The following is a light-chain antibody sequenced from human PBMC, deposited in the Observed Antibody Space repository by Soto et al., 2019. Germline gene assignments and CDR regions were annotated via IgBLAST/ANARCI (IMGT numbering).Light chain of an antibody. J-gene: IGKJ3*01. CDR2: DAS. CDR1: QSVGSF. Sequence: EVVLTQSPATLSLSPGERATLSCRASQSVGSFLAWYQQKPGQAPRLLIYDASNRATGIPARFSGSWSGTDFTLTISSREPEDFAVYYCQQRSNWPVTFGPGTKVDIK. CDR3: QQRSNWPVT. V-gene: IGKV3-11*01.